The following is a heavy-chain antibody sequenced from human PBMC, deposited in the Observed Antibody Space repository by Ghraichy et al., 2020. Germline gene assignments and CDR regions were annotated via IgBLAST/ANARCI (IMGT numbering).Heavy chain of an antibody. J-gene: IGHJ6*02. CDR1: GFTFSSYS. D-gene: IGHD2-2*01. CDR2: ISSSSSYI. CDR3: ARDSDCSSTSCSKYYYYGMDV. Sequence: GGSLRLSCAASGFTFSSYSMNWVRQAPGKGLEWVSSISSSSSYIYYADSVKGRFTISRDNAKNSLYLQMNSLRAEDTAVYYCARDSDCSSTSCSKYYYYGMDVWGQGTTVTVSS. V-gene: IGHV3-21*01.